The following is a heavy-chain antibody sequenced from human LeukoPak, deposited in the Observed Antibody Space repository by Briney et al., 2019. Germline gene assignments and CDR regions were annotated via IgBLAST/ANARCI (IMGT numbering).Heavy chain of an antibody. D-gene: IGHD1-26*01. Sequence: GGSLRLSCVASGFTFSDSAIHWVRQSSGKGLEWIGHMYKETNLYDTALAAWVKGRFTVSRDDSKNTAYLHMNSLKTEDTALYYCTRDSGTYNWFDPWGQGTLVTVSS. J-gene: IGHJ5*02. CDR1: GFTFSDSA. V-gene: IGHV3-73*01. CDR2: MYKETNLYDT. CDR3: TRDSGTYNWFDP.